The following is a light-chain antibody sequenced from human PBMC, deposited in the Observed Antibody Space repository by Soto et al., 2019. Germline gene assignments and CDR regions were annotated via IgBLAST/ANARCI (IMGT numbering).Light chain of an antibody. J-gene: IGLJ2*01. V-gene: IGLV2-23*01. CDR3: CSFEGSITLV. CDR2: EGS. CDR1: SSDVGSYNL. Sequence: QSALTQPASVSGSPGQSITISCTGSSSDVGSYNLVSWYQQLPGEAPKLMIYEGSKRPSGVSNRFSGSKSGNTASLTISGLQAEDEADYYCCSFEGSITLVFGGGTKVTVL.